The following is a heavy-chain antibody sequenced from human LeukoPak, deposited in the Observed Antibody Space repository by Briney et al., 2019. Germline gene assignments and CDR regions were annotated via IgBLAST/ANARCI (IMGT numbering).Heavy chain of an antibody. CDR2: IKEDGTET. D-gene: IGHD5-24*01. CDR1: GFTFSSYW. V-gene: IGHV3-7*03. Sequence: GGSLRLSCAASGFTFSSYWMSWVRQAPGKGLEWVANIKEDGTETYYVDSVKGRFTISRDNAKNSLYLQMNSLRVEDTAVYYCAKEGRSLQTYWGQGTLVTVSS. CDR3: AKEGRSLQTY. J-gene: IGHJ4*02.